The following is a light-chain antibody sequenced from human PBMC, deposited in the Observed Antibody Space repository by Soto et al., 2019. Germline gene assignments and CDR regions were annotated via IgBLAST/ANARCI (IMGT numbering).Light chain of an antibody. J-gene: IGKJ3*01. Sequence: EIVLTQSPATLSLSPGERATLSCRASQSVSSYLAWYQQKPGQAPRLLIYDASNRATGIPARFSGSGSGTVFTLLLSSLGPDGFAVYYCQQRSNWPLTFGPGTKGDSK. CDR1: QSVSSY. V-gene: IGKV3-11*01. CDR3: QQRSNWPLT. CDR2: DAS.